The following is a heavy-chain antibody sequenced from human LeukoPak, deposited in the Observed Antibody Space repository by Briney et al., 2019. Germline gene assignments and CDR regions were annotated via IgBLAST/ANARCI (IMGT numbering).Heavy chain of an antibody. J-gene: IGHJ5*02. Sequence: PGGSLRLSCAASGFTFSYHWMTWVRQAPGKGLEWVANIKNDGAVKNYVDSVKGRFTISRDNAKNSLYLQMNSLRAEDTAVYYCAAHAGPWGQGTLVIVSS. CDR2: IKNDGAVK. CDR3: AAHAGP. V-gene: IGHV3-7*01. CDR1: GFTFSYHW.